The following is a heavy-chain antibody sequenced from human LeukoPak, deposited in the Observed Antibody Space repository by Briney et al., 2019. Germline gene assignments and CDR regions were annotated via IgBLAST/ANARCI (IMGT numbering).Heavy chain of an antibody. D-gene: IGHD6-19*01. J-gene: IGHJ4*02. CDR2: IRSKANSYAT. CDR3: TRLTRGAVENY. CDR1: GFTFSGSA. V-gene: IGHV3-73*01. Sequence: GGSLRLSCAASGFTFSGSAMHWVRQASGKGLEWVGRIRSKANSYATAYAASVKGRFTISRDDSKNTAYLQMNSLKTEDTAVYYCTRLTRGAVENYWGQGTLVTVSS.